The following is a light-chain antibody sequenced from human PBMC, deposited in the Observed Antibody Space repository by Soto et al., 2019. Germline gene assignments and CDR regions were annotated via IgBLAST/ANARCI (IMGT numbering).Light chain of an antibody. Sequence: EIVLTQSPGTLSLSPGERATLSCRASQSVSNNFLAWYQQRPGQAPRLLIYGASSRATGIPDRFSGSGSGTDFTLTISSLEPEDFAVYFCQQYSSSLWTFGQGTKVEIK. CDR2: GAS. V-gene: IGKV3-20*01. CDR1: QSVSNNF. J-gene: IGKJ1*01. CDR3: QQYSSSLWT.